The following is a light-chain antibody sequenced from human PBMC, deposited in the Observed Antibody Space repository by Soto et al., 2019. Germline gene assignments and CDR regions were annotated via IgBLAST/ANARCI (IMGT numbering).Light chain of an antibody. CDR2: DAS. CDR1: QYVNIY. J-gene: IGKJ4*01. CDR3: QQRANWPLT. V-gene: IGKV3-11*01. Sequence: EIVLTQSPATVSLSPGERVTLSCRASQYVNIYLAWYQQKPGQAPRLLIYDASNRATGVPARFSGSGSGTDFTLTIRSLESEDFAVYYCQQRANWPLTFGGGTKVEIK.